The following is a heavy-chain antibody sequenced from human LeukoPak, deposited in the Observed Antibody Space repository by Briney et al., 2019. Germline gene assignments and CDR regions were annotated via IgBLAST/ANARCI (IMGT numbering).Heavy chain of an antibody. V-gene: IGHV1-46*01. J-gene: IGHJ6*02. CDR2: INPSGGST. D-gene: IGHD6-13*01. CDR3: AREGAAAGTLDYYYGMDV. Sequence: ASVKVSCKASGYTFTNYYIHWVRQAPGQGLEWMGIINPSGGSTSYAQKFQGRVTMTRDTSTSTVYMELSSLRSEDTAVYYCAREGAAAGTLDYYYGMDVWGQGTTVTVSS. CDR1: GYTFTNYY.